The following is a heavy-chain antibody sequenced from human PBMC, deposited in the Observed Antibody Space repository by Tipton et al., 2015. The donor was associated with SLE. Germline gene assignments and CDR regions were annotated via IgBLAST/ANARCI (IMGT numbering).Heavy chain of an antibody. V-gene: IGHV4-31*03. CDR2: IFDSGTT. J-gene: IGHJ4*02. Sequence: LRLSCTVSSGSISSGGYYWSWIRQHPGKGLEWIGYIFDSGTTYYNPSPDRRLTISLDMSKKQFSLKLSSVTAADTAVYYCARGSDQVDFDYWGRGTLVSVSS. CDR3: ARGSDQVDFDY. CDR1: SGSISSGGYY.